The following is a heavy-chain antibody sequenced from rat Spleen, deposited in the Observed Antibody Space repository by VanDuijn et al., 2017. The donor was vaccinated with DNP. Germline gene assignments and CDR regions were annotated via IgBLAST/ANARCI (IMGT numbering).Heavy chain of an antibody. CDR3: AGRPPPTRGPFDY. V-gene: IGHV5S23*01. Sequence: EVQLVESGGGLIQPGRSLKLSCTASGFTFRNYDMAWIRQAPGKGLEWVSSINTDGGSTYYPDSVKGRFTISRDNAENTVYLQMDSLRSEDTATYYCAGRPPPTRGPFDYWGQGVTVTVSS. J-gene: IGHJ2*01. CDR1: GFTFRNYD. CDR2: INTDGGST. D-gene: IGHD1-4*01.